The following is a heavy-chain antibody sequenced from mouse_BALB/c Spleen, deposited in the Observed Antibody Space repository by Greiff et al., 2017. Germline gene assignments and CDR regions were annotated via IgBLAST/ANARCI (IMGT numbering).Heavy chain of an antibody. CDR3: ARLGYYGSSLYYFDY. V-gene: IGHV5-17*02. J-gene: IGHJ2*01. CDR1: GFTFSSFG. D-gene: IGHD1-1*01. CDR2: ISSGSSTI. Sequence: EVQLVESGGGLVQPGGSRKLSCAASGFTFSSFGMHWVRQAPEKGLGWVAYISSGSSTIYYADTVKGRFTISRDNPKNTLFLQMTSLRSEDTAMYYCARLGYYGSSLYYFDYWGQGTTLTVSS.